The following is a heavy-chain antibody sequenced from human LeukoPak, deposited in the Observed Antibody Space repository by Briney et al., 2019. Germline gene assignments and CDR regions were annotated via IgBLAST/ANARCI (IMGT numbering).Heavy chain of an antibody. V-gene: IGHV4-31*02. J-gene: IGHJ3*02. Sequence: SQTLSLTCTVSGGSISSGGYYWSWIRQHPGKGLEWIGYIYYSGSTDYKPSLKSRFTMSVDTSKNQFSLKLSSVTAADTAVYYCASADYDMAFDIWGQGTMVTVSS. CDR2: IYYSGST. CDR3: ASADYDMAFDI. CDR1: GGSISSGGYY. D-gene: IGHD3-9*01.